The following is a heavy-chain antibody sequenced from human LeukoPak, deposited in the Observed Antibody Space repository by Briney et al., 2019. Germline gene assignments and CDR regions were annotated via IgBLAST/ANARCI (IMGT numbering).Heavy chain of an antibody. CDR1: GFTFRDYW. D-gene: IGHD6-19*01. V-gene: IGHV3-7*01. Sequence: GGSLRLSCGASGFTFRDYWMSWVRQAPGKGLEWVANIQSDGNEKNYIDSVQGRFTISRDNAKTSLYLQMNSLRAEDTAVYYCARDSAVASYYGVDVWGQGTTVTVSS. J-gene: IGHJ6*02. CDR2: IQSDGNEK. CDR3: ARDSAVASYYGVDV.